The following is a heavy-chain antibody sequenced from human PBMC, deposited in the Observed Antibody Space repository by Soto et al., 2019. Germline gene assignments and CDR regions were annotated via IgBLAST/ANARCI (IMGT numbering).Heavy chain of an antibody. Sequence: QLQLQESGSGLVKPSQTLSLTCAVSGGSISSGGYSWRWIRQPPGKGLESIGYIYHSGSTYYNPSLKSRVTISLYRSKNQSSLKLSSVTAADTAVYYCARGQVVAAQHWGQGTLVTVSS. V-gene: IGHV4-30-2*01. D-gene: IGHD2-15*01. CDR2: IYHSGST. CDR1: GGSISSGGYS. J-gene: IGHJ4*02. CDR3: ARGQVVAAQH.